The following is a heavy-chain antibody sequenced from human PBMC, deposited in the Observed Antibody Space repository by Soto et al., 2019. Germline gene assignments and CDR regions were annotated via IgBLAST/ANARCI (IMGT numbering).Heavy chain of an antibody. CDR2: ITSSSSYI. CDR1: GFTFSSYW. CDR3: ARERGAFDI. V-gene: IGHV3-21*01. Sequence: GGSLRLSCAASGFTFSSYWMHWVRQGPGKGLEWVSSITSSSSYIHYADSVKGRFTISRDNAKNSVYLQMNSLRAEDTAVYYCARERGAFDIWGQGTMVTVSS. J-gene: IGHJ3*02. D-gene: IGHD3-10*01.